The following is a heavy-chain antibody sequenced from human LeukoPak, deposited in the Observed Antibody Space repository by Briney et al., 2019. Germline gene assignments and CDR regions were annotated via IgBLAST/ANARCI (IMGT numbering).Heavy chain of an antibody. V-gene: IGHV3-74*01. CDR1: GFTSSSYW. J-gene: IGHJ3*02. CDR3: ARGPSHGAFDI. Sequence: GGSLRLSCAASGFTSSSYWMHWVRQAPGKGLVWVSRINSDGSSTSYADSVKGRFTISRDNAKNTLYLQMNSLRAEDTAVYYCARGPSHGAFDIWGQGTMVTVSS. CDR2: INSDGSST.